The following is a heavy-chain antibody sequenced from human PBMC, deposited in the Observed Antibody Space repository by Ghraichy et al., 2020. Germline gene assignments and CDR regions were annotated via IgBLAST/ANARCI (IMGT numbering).Heavy chain of an antibody. CDR2: IIPIFGTA. D-gene: IGHD3-3*01. V-gene: IGHV1-69*13. CDR1: GGTFSSYA. J-gene: IGHJ4*02. CDR3: ARGGTYDFWSGYYVGPFDY. Sequence: SVKVSCKASGGTFSSYAISWVRQAPGQGLEWMGGIIPIFGTANYAQKFQGRVTITADESTSTAYMELSSLRSEDTAVYYCARGGTYDFWSGYYVGPFDYWGQGTLVTVSS.